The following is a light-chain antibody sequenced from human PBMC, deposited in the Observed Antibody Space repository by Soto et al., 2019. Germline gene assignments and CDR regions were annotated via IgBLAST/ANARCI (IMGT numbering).Light chain of an antibody. V-gene: IGKV1-12*01. CDR2: AAS. CDR3: LQVYSFPRT. J-gene: IGKJ1*01. Sequence: DIKMTQSPSSVSASVGDRITITCGASQDIGGRLAWFQQKPGKAHQXLIQAASILQSGVPSRFSGSGSGTVFTLTINNLQPEDFSSYVGLQVYSFPRTFGLGTKVDIK. CDR1: QDIGGR.